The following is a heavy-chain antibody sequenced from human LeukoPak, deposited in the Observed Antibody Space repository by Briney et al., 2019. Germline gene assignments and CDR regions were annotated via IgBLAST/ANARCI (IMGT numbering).Heavy chain of an antibody. CDR2: ISSTAKYI. V-gene: IGHV3-21*01. J-gene: IGHJ4*02. D-gene: IGHD3-10*01. CDR1: GFIFSSYS. CDR3: ARGNYYGSGSPPTIDY. Sequence: PGGSLRLSCSASGFIFSSYSFNWVRQAPGKGLEWIASISSTAKYIHYADSVRGRFTVSRDNAGDSLYLQMNSLRAEDTAVYYCARGNYYGSGSPPTIDYWGQGTLVTVSS.